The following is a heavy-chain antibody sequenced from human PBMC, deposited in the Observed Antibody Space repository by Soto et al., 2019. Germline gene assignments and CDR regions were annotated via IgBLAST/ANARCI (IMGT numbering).Heavy chain of an antibody. CDR2: TYNNGRP. J-gene: IGHJ4*02. Sequence: QVQLQESGPGLVKPSQTLSLTCTVSGASISRGDYYWNWIRQSPGKGLEWIGNTYNNGRPNYNSSLKSRVTISGDSSKNQFSLKLRSLSAADTAVYYCARGGVYDFWSGLFDWGQGTLVTVSS. CDR1: GASISRGDYY. D-gene: IGHD3-3*01. CDR3: ARGGVYDFWSGLFD. V-gene: IGHV4-30-4*01.